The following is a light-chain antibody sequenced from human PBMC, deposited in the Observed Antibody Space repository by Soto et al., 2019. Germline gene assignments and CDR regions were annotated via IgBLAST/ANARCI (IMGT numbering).Light chain of an antibody. CDR2: GAS. CDR1: QSVSSN. Sequence: EIVMTQSPATLSVSPGERATLFCRASQSVSSNLAWYQQKPGQAPRLLIYGASTRATGIPARFTGSGSGTEFTLTISSLQSEDFAVYYCQQYNNWPRTFGQGTKVEI. CDR3: QQYNNWPRT. V-gene: IGKV3-15*01. J-gene: IGKJ1*01.